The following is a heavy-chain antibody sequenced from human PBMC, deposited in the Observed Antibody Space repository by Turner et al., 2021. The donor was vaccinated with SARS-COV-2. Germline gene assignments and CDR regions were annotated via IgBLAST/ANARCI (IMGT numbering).Heavy chain of an antibody. CDR1: GFTFSSYG. D-gene: IGHD4-4*01. CDR3: AKQLGLYSNPMYYFDY. V-gene: IGHV3-30*18. CDR2: ISYDGNNK. Sequence: QVQLVESGGGVVQPGRSQRLSCAASGFTFSSYGMHWVRQAPGKGLEWGSVISYDGNNKYYADSVKGRFTISRDNSKNTLYLQMNSLRAEDTAVYYCAKQLGLYSNPMYYFDYWGQGTLVTVSS. J-gene: IGHJ4*02.